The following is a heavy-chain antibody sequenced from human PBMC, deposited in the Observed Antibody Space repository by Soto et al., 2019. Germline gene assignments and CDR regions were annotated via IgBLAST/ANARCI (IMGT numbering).Heavy chain of an antibody. J-gene: IGHJ3*02. CDR1: GFTFTTSA. D-gene: IGHD2-2*01. CDR2: IVVGSGNT. CDR3: AADRDCSSTSCIHYAFDI. Sequence: QMQLVQSGPEVKKPGTSVKVSCKASGFTFTTSAVQWVRQARGQRLEWIGWIVVGSGNTNYAQKFQERVTITRDMSTSTAYMELSSLRSEDTAAYYSAADRDCSSTSCIHYAFDIWGRGTMVTVSS. V-gene: IGHV1-58*01.